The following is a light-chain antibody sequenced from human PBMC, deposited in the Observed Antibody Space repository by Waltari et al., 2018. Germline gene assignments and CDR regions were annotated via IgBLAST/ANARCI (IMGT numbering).Light chain of an antibody. J-gene: IGLJ2*01. CDR3: QSYDRSLSGSV. CDR2: GKS. Sequence: QSVLTQPPSVSGAPGQRVTISCTGSSSNTGAGYDVNWYQQLPGTAPKLLTHGKSNRLSGVPCRICGSKCGASASLSISGLQGEDEAEYYCQSYDRSLSGSVFGGGTKLTVL. V-gene: IGLV1-40*01. CDR1: SSNTGAGYD.